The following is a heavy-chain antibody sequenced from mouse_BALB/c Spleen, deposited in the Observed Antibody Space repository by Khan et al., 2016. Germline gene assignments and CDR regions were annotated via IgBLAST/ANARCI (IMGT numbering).Heavy chain of an antibody. V-gene: IGHV1S135*01. CDR3: ASSHQSFYAMDY. CDR1: GYSFTSYY. D-gene: IGHD6-2*01. Sequence: VQLQQSGPELMKPGASVKISCKASGYSFTSYYMHWVKQSHGKSLEWIGYIDPFNGGTSYNQKFKGKATLTVDKSSSTAYMHLSSLTSEDSAVYYCASSHQSFYAMDYWGQGTSVTVSS. CDR2: IDPFNGGT. J-gene: IGHJ4*01.